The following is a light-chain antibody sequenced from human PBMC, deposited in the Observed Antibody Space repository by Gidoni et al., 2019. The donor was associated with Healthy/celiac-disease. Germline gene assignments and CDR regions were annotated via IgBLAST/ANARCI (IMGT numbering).Light chain of an antibody. V-gene: IGLV1-40*01. CDR3: QSYDSSLSGSGV. CDR2: GNS. J-gene: IGLJ2*01. Sequence: QSVLTQPPSVSGAPGQRVTISCTGSSSNIGEGYGVHWYQQLPGTAPKLLIYGNSNRPSGVPDRFSGSKSGTSASLAITGLQAEDEADYYCQSYDSSLSGSGVFGGGTKLTVL. CDR1: SSNIGEGYG.